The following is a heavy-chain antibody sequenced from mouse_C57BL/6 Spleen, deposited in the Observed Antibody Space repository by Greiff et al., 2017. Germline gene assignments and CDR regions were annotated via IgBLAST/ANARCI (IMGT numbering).Heavy chain of an antibody. CDR3: ARRGIYYDGLYFDF. D-gene: IGHD1-1*01. CDR2: INYDGSST. CDR1: GFTFSDYY. Sequence: EVKLQESEGGLVQPGSSMKLSCTASGFTFSDYYMAWVRQVPEKGLEWVAKINYDGSSTNYLDSLKNRFIISRDNAKNILYLQISSLKSEDTAAYYCARRGIYYDGLYFDFWGTGTTVTVSS. J-gene: IGHJ1*03. V-gene: IGHV5-16*01.